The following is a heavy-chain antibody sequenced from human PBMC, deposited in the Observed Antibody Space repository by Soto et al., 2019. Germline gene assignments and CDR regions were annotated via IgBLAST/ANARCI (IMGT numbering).Heavy chain of an antibody. D-gene: IGHD3-9*01. J-gene: IGHJ3*02. Sequence: GESLKISCKGSGYSFTSYWIGWVRQMPGKGLEWMGIIYPGDSDTRYSPSFQGQVTISADKSISTAYLQWSSLKASDTAMYYCARHRRYYDILTGYWKPTVDAFDIWGQGTMVTVSS. CDR1: GYSFTSYW. V-gene: IGHV5-51*01. CDR3: ARHRRYYDILTGYWKPTVDAFDI. CDR2: IYPGDSDT.